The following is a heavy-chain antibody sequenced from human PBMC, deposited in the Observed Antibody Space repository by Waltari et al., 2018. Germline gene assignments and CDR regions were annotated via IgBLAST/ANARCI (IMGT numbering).Heavy chain of an antibody. V-gene: IGHV4-34*01. CDR3: ARGPIYYGSAVGGMDV. CDR2: INHRCSS. J-gene: IGHJ6*02. D-gene: IGHD3-10*01. CDR1: GGSFSGYY. Sequence: QVQLQQWGAGLLKPSETLSLTCAVYGGSFSGYYWSWIRQPPGKGLEWIGEINHRCSSNYSPSPEVRVTISVDTSKNQFSLKLSSVTAADTAVYYCARGPIYYGSAVGGMDVWGQGTTVTVSS.